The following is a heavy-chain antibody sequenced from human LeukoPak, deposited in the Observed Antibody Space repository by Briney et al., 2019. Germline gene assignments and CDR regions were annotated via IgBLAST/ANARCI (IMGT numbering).Heavy chain of an antibody. CDR2: ISYDGSNK. CDR3: AQLLDDNPIRWYFAL. D-gene: IGHD1-14*01. V-gene: IGHV3-30-3*01. Sequence: PGGSLRLSCAASGFTFSSYAMHWVRQAPGKGLEWVAVISYDGSNKYYADSVKGLFTISRDNSKNTLYLQMSSLRADDTAVYYCAQLLDDNPIRWYFALWGRGTPVTVSS. CDR1: GFTFSSYA. J-gene: IGHJ2*01.